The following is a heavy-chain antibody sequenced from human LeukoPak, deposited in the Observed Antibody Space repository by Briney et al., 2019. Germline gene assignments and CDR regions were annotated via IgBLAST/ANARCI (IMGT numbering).Heavy chain of an antibody. D-gene: IGHD2-15*01. CDR1: GGSISSYY. CDR3: ARDRIGYCSGGSCYNFDY. CDR2: IYYSGST. J-gene: IGHJ4*02. Sequence: SETLSLTCTVSGGSISSYYWSWIRQPPGKGLEWIGYIYYSGSTNYSPSLKSRVTISIDTSKNHFSLRLNSVTAADTAVYYCARDRIGYCSGGSCYNFDYWGQGTLVTVSS. V-gene: IGHV4-59*01.